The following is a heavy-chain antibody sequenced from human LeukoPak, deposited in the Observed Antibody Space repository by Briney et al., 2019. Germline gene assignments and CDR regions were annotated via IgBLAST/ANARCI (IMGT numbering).Heavy chain of an antibody. V-gene: IGHV1-2*02. J-gene: IGHJ5*02. CDR1: GYTFTGYY. Sequence: GASVKVSCKASGYTFTGYYLHWVRQAPGQGLEWMGWINPNSGGTNYVQKFQGRVTITADKSTSTAYMELSSLRSEDTAVYYCARSALLQTVDNWFDPWGQGTLVTVSS. CDR2: INPNSGGT. D-gene: IGHD1-26*01. CDR3: ARSALLQTVDNWFDP.